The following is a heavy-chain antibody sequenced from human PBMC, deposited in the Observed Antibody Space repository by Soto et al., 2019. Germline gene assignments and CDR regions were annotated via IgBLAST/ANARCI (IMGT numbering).Heavy chain of an antibody. J-gene: IGHJ6*02. D-gene: IGHD6-6*01. CDR3: ARVISSSSSLGLPYYYYGMDV. Sequence: SETLSLTCTVSGGSISSRSYYWSWIRQPPGKGLEWIGSIYYSGKTYFNPSLNSRVTMSVDTSKSQFSLKLSSVTAADTAMYYCARVISSSSSLGLPYYYYGMDVWGQGTTVTVSS. CDR2: IYYSGKT. CDR1: GGSISSRSYY. V-gene: IGHV4-39*01.